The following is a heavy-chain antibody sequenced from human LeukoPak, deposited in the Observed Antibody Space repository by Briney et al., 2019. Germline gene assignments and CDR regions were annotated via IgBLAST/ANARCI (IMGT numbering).Heavy chain of an antibody. D-gene: IGHD6-19*01. CDR1: GGSISSSSYS. CDR2: IYYSGST. J-gene: IGHJ4*02. CDR3: ASDGYSSGWWRPKTLAY. Sequence: PSETLSLTCTVSGGSISSSSYSWGWIRQPPGKGLEWIGSIYYSGSTYYNPSLKSRVTISVDTSKNQFSLKLSSVTAADTAVYYCASDGYSSGWWRPKTLAYWGQGTLVTVSS. V-gene: IGHV4-39*01.